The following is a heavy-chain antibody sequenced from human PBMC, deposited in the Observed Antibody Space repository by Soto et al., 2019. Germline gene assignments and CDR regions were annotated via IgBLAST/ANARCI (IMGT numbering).Heavy chain of an antibody. V-gene: IGHV1-8*01. Sequence: QVQLVQSGAEVKKPGASVKVSSKASGNTFTSYDINWVRQATGQGLEYLGWMNPNSGNTAYVQKFQGRVTMTWDTSITTAYMELSGLRSEDTAVYFCARGVKYGAYSRWFDPWGQGTLVTVSS. D-gene: IGHD4-17*01. CDR1: GNTFTSYD. CDR2: MNPNSGNT. CDR3: ARGVKYGAYSRWFDP. J-gene: IGHJ5*02.